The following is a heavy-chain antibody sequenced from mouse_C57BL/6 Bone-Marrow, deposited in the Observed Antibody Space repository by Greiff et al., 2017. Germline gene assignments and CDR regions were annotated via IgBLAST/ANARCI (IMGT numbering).Heavy chain of an antibody. V-gene: IGHV3-6*01. CDR1: GYSITSGYY. CDR2: ISYDGSN. J-gene: IGHJ1*03. CDR3: ARETTVVARSYWYFDV. Sequence: EVKLQESGPGLVKPSQSLSLTCSVTGYSITSGYYWNWIRQFPGNKLEWMGYISYDGSNNYNPSLKNRIPITRDTSKNQFFLKLNSVTTEDTATYYCARETTVVARSYWYFDVWGTGTTVTVSS. D-gene: IGHD1-1*01.